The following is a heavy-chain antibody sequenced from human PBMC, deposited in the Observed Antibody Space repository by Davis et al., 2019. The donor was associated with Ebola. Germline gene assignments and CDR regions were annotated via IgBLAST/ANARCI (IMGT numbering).Heavy chain of an antibody. Sequence: GGSLRLSCAAFGFTFSDYYMSWIRQAPGKGLEWVSYISSSGSTIYYADSVKGRFTISRDNAKNSLYLQMNSLRAEDTAVYYCAKGSVTIFGVAPDYYGMDVWGKGTTVTVSS. D-gene: IGHD3-3*01. CDR3: AKGSVTIFGVAPDYYGMDV. CDR2: ISSSGSTI. J-gene: IGHJ6*04. V-gene: IGHV3-11*04. CDR1: GFTFSDYY.